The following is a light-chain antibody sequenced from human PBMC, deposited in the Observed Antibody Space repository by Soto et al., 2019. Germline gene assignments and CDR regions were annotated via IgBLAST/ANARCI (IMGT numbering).Light chain of an antibody. J-gene: IGKJ5*01. CDR1: QSVSSSY. CDR3: QHYGSSPT. Sequence: EIVLTQSPGTLSLSPGERATLSCRASQSVSSSYLAWYQQKPGQAPRLLIYGASSRATGIPDRFSGSGSGTDFTLTISRLEPEDVAVYYCQHYGSSPTFGQGTRLEIK. CDR2: GAS. V-gene: IGKV3-20*01.